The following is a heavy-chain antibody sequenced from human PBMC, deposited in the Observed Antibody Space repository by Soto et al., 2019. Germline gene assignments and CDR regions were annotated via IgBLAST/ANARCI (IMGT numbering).Heavy chain of an antibody. CDR2: VYYTGTT. CDR3: ARGRHPSKWDLPEIDY. CDR1: GDSMNGFY. D-gene: IGHD1-26*01. J-gene: IGHJ4*02. Sequence: QVQLQESGPGLVKPSETLSLTCTVSGDSMNGFYWNWIRQSPGKGLEWIGYVYYTGTTNYNPSFKSRVTMSVDTSKNQFSLRLSSVTAADTAVYYCARGRHPSKWDLPEIDYWGQGTLLTVSS. V-gene: IGHV4-59*01.